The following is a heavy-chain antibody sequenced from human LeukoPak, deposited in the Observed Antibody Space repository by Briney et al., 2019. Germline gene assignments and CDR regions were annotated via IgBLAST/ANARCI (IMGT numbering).Heavy chain of an antibody. V-gene: IGHV4-59*08. CDR2: IYYSGST. Sequence: SETLSLTCTVSGGSISSYYWSWIRQPPGKGLEWIGYIYYSGSTNYNPSLKSRVTISVDTSKNQFSLKLSSVTAADTAVYYCARSPYYDFWSGPAADAFDIWGQGTMVTVSS. J-gene: IGHJ3*02. CDR3: ARSPYYDFWSGPAADAFDI. D-gene: IGHD3-3*01. CDR1: GGSISSYY.